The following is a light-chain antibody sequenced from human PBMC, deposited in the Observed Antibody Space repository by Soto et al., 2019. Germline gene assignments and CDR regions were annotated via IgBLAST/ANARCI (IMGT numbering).Light chain of an antibody. V-gene: IGKV3-20*01. CDR2: GAS. CDR3: QEYGSSPPVT. Sequence: EIVLTQSPGTLSLSPGERATLSCRASQSVSPYLAWYQHKPGQAPRLLIYGASSRATGIPDRFSGSGSGTDFTLTISRLEPEDCAVYYCQEYGSSPPVTFGAGTKVDIK. J-gene: IGKJ3*01. CDR1: QSVSPY.